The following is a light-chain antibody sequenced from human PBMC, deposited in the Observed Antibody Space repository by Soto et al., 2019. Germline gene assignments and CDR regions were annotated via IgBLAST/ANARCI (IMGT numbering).Light chain of an antibody. J-gene: IGLJ3*02. Sequence: QSALTQPASVSGSPGQSITISCTGTNSDVGGYNYVSWYQQHPGKAPKLMIYDVSNRPSGVSSRFSGSKSGNMASLSISGLQAEDEADYYCSSYSSTSTQVFGGGTKLTVL. CDR3: SSYSSTSTQV. CDR1: NSDVGGYNY. V-gene: IGLV2-14*03. CDR2: DVS.